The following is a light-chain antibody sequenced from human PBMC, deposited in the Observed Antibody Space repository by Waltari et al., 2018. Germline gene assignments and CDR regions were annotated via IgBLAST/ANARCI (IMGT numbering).Light chain of an antibody. Sequence: DIQMTQSPSSLSASVGDRVTITCRSSQSISTYLNWYQQKPGKAPKLLIYAASSLQSGVPSRFSGSRSGTDFTLTISRLEPEDFAVYYCQQFGSSPVTFGQGTKVEIK. CDR2: AAS. V-gene: IGKV1-39*01. J-gene: IGKJ1*01. CDR3: QQFGSSPVT. CDR1: QSISTY.